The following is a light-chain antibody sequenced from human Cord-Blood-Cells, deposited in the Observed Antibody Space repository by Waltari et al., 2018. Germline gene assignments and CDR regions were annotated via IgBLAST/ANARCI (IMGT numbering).Light chain of an antibody. CDR3: CSYAGSSTSVV. CDR1: CSTAACYNI. CDR2: EGS. V-gene: IGLV2-23*01. Sequence: QSALTQPAYVAASPGQSIIISCIRTCSTAACYNIFSWYQQQQGKAPKLMIYEGSKRPSGVSNRFSGSKSGNTASLTISGLQAEDEADYYCCSYAGSSTSVVFGGGTKLTVL. J-gene: IGLJ2*01.